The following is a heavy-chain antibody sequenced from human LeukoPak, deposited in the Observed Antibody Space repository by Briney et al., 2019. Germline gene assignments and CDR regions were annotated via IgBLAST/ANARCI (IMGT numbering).Heavy chain of an antibody. D-gene: IGHD5-24*01. J-gene: IGHJ4*02. Sequence: GGFLRLSCAASGFTFSDYYMSWIRQAPGKGLEWVSYISSSGSTIYYADSVKGRFTISRDNAKNSLYLQMNSLRAEDTAVYYCARLVEMADYYFDYWGQGTLVTVSS. CDR3: ARLVEMADYYFDY. V-gene: IGHV3-11*01. CDR2: ISSSGSTI. CDR1: GFTFSDYY.